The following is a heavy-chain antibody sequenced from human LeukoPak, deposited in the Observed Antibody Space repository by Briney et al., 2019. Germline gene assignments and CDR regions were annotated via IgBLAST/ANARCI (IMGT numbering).Heavy chain of an antibody. Sequence: SETLSLTCTVSGGSISSTSYYWGWIRQPPGKELEWIGNIYYSGSTYYHPSLKSRVTMSVDASKSQFSLKLTSVTATDTALYYCARLYASSWYNFDSWGQGTLVTVSS. CDR1: GGSISSTSYY. CDR3: ARLYASSWYNFDS. D-gene: IGHD6-13*01. CDR2: IYYSGST. V-gene: IGHV4-39*01. J-gene: IGHJ4*02.